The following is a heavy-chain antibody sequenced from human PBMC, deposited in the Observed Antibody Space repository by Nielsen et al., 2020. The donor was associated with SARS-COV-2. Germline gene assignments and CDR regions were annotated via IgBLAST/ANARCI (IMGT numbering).Heavy chain of an antibody. Sequence: GGSLRLSCAASGFTFDDYAMHWVRQAPGKGLEWVSGISWNSGSIGYADSVKGRFTISRDNAKNSLYLQMNSLRAEDTALYYCASGYDYFDYWGQGTLVTVSS. J-gene: IGHJ4*02. CDR2: ISWNSGSI. CDR1: GFTFDDYA. CDR3: ASGYDYFDY. V-gene: IGHV3-9*01. D-gene: IGHD3-16*01.